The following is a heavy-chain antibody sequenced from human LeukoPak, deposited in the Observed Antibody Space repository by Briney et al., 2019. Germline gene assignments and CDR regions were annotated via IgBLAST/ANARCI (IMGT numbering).Heavy chain of an antibody. CDR3: ARRIAAAGTIQLDY. CDR1: GFTFSDYY. J-gene: IGHJ4*02. V-gene: IGHV3-11*01. D-gene: IGHD6-13*01. Sequence: AGGSLRLSCAASGFTFSDYYMSWIRQAPRKGLEWVSYISSSGSTIYYADSVKGRFTISRDNAKNSLYLQMNSLRAEDTAVYYCARRIAAAGTIQLDYWGQGTLVTVSS. CDR2: ISSSGSTI.